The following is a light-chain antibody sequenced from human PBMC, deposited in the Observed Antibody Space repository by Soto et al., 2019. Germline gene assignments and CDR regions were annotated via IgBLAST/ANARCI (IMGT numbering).Light chain of an antibody. V-gene: IGLV1-36*01. CDR2: YDD. Sequence: QSVLTQPPSVSEAPRQRVSISCSGSSSNIGNHAVNWYQQLPGKAPKLLIYYDDLLPSGVSDRFSGSKSGASASLAISGLQSEDEADYYCAAWDDSLNGYVFGNGTKVTVL. CDR1: SSNIGNHA. J-gene: IGLJ1*01. CDR3: AAWDDSLNGYV.